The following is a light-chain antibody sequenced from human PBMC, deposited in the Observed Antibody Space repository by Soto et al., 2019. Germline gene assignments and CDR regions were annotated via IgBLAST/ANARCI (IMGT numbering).Light chain of an antibody. J-gene: IGKJ5*01. Sequence: EVVLTQFPVTLSLSPGERATLSCRASQNINNYLAWYKQKPGQAPRLLVYDASNTATGVPARFSGSGSGTDVTLTISSLEPEDFAVYYCQQRVVWPPITFGQGTRLEIK. V-gene: IGKV3-11*01. CDR2: DAS. CDR3: QQRVVWPPIT. CDR1: QNINNY.